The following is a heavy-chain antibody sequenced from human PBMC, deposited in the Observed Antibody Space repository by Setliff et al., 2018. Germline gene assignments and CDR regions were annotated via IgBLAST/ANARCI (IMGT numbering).Heavy chain of an antibody. V-gene: IGHV4-39*01. CDR1: GGSVSNSGFF. Sequence: SETLSLTCTVSGGSVSNSGFFWGWLRQAPGKGLEWIGNIYDSGSSNYNASLKSRLIITRDTSKNQISLKLTSVTAADTAVYYCERGFSRIEGWGNWFDPWGQGILVTV. CDR3: ERGFSRIEGWGNWFDP. CDR2: IYDSGSS. J-gene: IGHJ5*02. D-gene: IGHD2-15*01.